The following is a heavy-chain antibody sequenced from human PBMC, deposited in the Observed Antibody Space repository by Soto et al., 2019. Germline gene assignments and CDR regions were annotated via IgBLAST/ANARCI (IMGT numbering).Heavy chain of an antibody. Sequence: QLQLQESGSGLVKPSQTLSLTCAVSGASISSGGYSWSWIRQPAGKVLEWIGYIYYSGSTYYNPSLKSRVTISVDTSKNQFSLKLSSVTAADTAVYYCARGGQWRDFDYWGQGTLVTVSS. J-gene: IGHJ4*02. D-gene: IGHD6-19*01. CDR1: GASISSGGYS. CDR3: ARGGQWRDFDY. V-gene: IGHV4-30-2*05. CDR2: IYYSGST.